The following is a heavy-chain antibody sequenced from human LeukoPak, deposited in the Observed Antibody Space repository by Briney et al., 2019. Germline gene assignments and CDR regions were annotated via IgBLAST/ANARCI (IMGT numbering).Heavy chain of an antibody. CDR3: AKDLSEDSGWTPEYFQH. CDR1: EFIFSSYG. Sequence: PGGSLRLSCAASEFIFSSYGMHWVRQAPGKGLEWVAVISYDGSNKYYADSVKGRFTISRDNSKNTLYLQMNSLRAEDTAVYYCAKDLSEDSGWTPEYFQHWGQGTLVTVSS. V-gene: IGHV3-30*18. J-gene: IGHJ1*01. D-gene: IGHD6-19*01. CDR2: ISYDGSNK.